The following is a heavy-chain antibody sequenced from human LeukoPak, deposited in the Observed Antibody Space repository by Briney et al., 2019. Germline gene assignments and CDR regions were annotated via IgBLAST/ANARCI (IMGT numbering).Heavy chain of an antibody. CDR3: ARGLSGWFFPFGY. J-gene: IGHJ4*02. CDR2: IYYSGST. CDR1: GGSISSYY. D-gene: IGHD6-19*01. Sequence: SETLSLTCTVSGGSISSYYWNWIRQPPGKGLEWIGYIYYSGSTNYNPSLKSRVTISVDTSKKQFSLKLSSVTAADTAVYYCARGLSGWFFPFGYWGQGTLVTVSS. V-gene: IGHV4-59*01.